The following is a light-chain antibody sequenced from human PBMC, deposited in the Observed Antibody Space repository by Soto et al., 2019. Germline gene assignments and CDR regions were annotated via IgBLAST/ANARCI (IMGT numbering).Light chain of an antibody. CDR1: SSNIGSNT. CDR3: AAWDESLNGPV. J-gene: IGLJ2*01. Sequence: QSVLTQSPSASGTPGQRVTISCSGSSSNIGSNTVNWYQQLPGTAPKLLIYSNNQRPSGVPDRFSGSKSGTSASLVITGLQSEDEADYYCAAWDESLNGPVFGGGTQLTVL. CDR2: SNN. V-gene: IGLV1-44*01.